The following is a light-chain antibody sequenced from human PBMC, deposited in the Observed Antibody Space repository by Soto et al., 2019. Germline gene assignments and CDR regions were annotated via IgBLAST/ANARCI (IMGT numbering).Light chain of an antibody. J-gene: IGKJ4*01. CDR2: SAS. CDR1: QSVFSN. Sequence: EIVMTQSPAFLSVSPGEIDILSCRASQSVFSNLAWYQQKPGQAPRLLIYSASARVTGIPARFSGSGSGTEFTLTISSRQSEDFAVYYCQQYHNWPPLTFGGGTKVEIK. V-gene: IGKV3-15*01. CDR3: QQYHNWPPLT.